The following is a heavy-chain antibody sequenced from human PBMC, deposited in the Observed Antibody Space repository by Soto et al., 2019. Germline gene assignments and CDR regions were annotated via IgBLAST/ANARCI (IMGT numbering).Heavy chain of an antibody. CDR2: IYYSGST. D-gene: IGHD1-20*01. J-gene: IGHJ5*02. V-gene: IGHV4-30-4*01. CDR1: GGSISSGDYY. Sequence: SETLSLTCPVSGGSISSGDYYWSWIRQPPGKGLEWIGYIYYSGSTYYNPSLKSRVTISVDTSKNQFSLKLSSVTAADTAVYYCARGPHNWNERGWFDPWGQGTLVTVSS. CDR3: ARGPHNWNERGWFDP.